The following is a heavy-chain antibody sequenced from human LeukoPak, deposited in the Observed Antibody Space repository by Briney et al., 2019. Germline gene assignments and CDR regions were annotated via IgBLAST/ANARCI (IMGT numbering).Heavy chain of an antibody. CDR1: GYSISSGYY. J-gene: IGHJ4*02. CDR2: IYSGGST. V-gene: IGHV3-53*01. Sequence: PSETLSLTCAVSGYSISSGYYWGWIRQAPGKGLEWVSVIYSGGSTYYADSVKGRFTISRDNSKNTLYLQMNSLRAEDTAVYYCARDVVSVPGTGTFDYWGQGTLVTVSS. CDR3: ARDVVSVPGTGTFDY. D-gene: IGHD6-19*01.